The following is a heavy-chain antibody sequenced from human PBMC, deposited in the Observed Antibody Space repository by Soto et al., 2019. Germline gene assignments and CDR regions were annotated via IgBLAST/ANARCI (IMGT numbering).Heavy chain of an antibody. J-gene: IGHJ5*02. CDR1: GFTFSSYS. CDR3: ARDLRDFWSGYYRNWFDP. CDR2: ISSSSSYI. V-gene: IGHV3-21*01. Sequence: PGGSLRLSCAASGFTFSSYSMNWVRQAPGKGLEWVSSISSSSSYIYYADSVKGRFTISRDNAKNSLYLQMNSLRAEDTAVYYCARDLRDFWSGYYRNWFDPWGQGTLVTVSS. D-gene: IGHD3-3*01.